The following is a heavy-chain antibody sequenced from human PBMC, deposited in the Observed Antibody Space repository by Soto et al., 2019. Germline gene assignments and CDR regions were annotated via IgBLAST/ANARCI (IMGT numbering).Heavy chain of an antibody. D-gene: IGHD1-1*01. Sequence: GGSLRLSCAASGFTFRTYGMHWVRQAPGKGLEWVAVISYDGNNKYYADSVKGRFTISRDNSKNTLYLQMSSLRAEDTAVYYCAKSVYNWNDGFFDYWGQGTLVTVSS. CDR2: ISYDGNNK. V-gene: IGHV3-30*18. CDR3: AKSVYNWNDGFFDY. J-gene: IGHJ4*02. CDR1: GFTFRTYG.